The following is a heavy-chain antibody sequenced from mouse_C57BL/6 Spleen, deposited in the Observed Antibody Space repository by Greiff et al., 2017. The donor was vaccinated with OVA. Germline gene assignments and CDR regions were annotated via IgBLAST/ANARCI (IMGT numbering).Heavy chain of an antibody. CDR3: ARRAYERNAMDY. Sequence: EVQLQQSGPELVKPGASVKISCKASGYTFTDYYMHWVKQSHGKSLEWIGDINPNNGGTSYNQKFKSKATLTVDKSSSTAYMGLRSLTSEDSAGYYCARRAYERNAMDYWGQGTSVTVSS. V-gene: IGHV1-26*01. CDR1: GYTFTDYY. CDR2: INPNNGGT. J-gene: IGHJ4*01. D-gene: IGHD2-3*01.